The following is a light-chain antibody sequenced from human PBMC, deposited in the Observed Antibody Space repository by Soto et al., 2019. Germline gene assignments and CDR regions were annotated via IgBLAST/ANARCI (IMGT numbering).Light chain of an antibody. V-gene: IGKV1-5*03. CDR1: ESISGW. Sequence: DIQMTQSPSTLSASVGDRVTITCRASESISGWLAWHQQKPGKAPKLVMFKASTLESGVPSRFSGSGSGTEFTLSISSLQPDDFAIYYCQQYNSYPRTFGQGTKVEIK. J-gene: IGKJ1*01. CDR2: KAS. CDR3: QQYNSYPRT.